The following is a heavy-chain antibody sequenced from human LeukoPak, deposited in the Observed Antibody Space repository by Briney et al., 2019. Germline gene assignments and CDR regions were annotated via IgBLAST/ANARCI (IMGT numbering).Heavy chain of an antibody. CDR3: ARDVGSSWYEPFDY. V-gene: IGHV3-30*01. J-gene: IGHJ4*02. D-gene: IGHD6-13*01. CDR1: GFTFSSYA. CDR2: ISYDGSNK. Sequence: GRSLRLSCAASGFTFSSYAMHWVRQAPGKGLEWVAVISYDGSNKYYADSVKGRFTISRDNPKNTLYLQMNSLRAEDTAVYYCARDVGSSWYEPFDYWGQGTLVTVSS.